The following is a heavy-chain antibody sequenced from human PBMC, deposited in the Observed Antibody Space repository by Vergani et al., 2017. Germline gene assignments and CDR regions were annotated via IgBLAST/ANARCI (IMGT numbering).Heavy chain of an antibody. D-gene: IGHD4-17*01. CDR3: ARDPSPVTKSDAFDI. Sequence: EVQLVESGGGLVKPGGSLRLSCAASGFTFSSYSMNWVRQAPGKGLEWVSSISSSSSYIYYADSVKGRFTISRDNAKNSLYLQMNSLRAEDTAVYYCARDPSPVTKSDAFDIWGQGTMVTVYS. J-gene: IGHJ3*02. CDR1: GFTFSSYS. V-gene: IGHV3-21*01. CDR2: ISSSSSYI.